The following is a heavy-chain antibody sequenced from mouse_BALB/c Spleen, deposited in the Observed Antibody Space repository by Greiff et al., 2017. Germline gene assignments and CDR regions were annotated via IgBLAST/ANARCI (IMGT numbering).Heavy chain of an antibody. CDR3: ARNGDGYLYYLDY. D-gene: IGHD2-3*01. J-gene: IGHJ2*01. CDR2: ISYDGSN. Sequence: ESGPGLVKPSQSLSLTCSVTGYSITSGYYWNWIRQFPGNKLEWMGYISYDGSNNYNPSLKNRISITRDTSKNQFFLKLNSVTTEDTATYYCARNGDGYLYYLDYWGQGTTLTVSS. V-gene: IGHV3-6*02. CDR1: GYSITSGYY.